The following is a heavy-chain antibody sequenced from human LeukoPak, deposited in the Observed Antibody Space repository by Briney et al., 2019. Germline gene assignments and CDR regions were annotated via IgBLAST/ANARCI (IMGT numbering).Heavy chain of an antibody. CDR1: GYTSRSYG. CDR2: ISTYNGNT. D-gene: IGHD5-24*01. Sequence: ASVKVSCKSSGYTSRSYGISWMRQAPGQGFEWMGWISTYNGNTNYAQKFQGRVTMTTDTSTSTAYREVRSLRSDDTAVYYCARDVPASIGPTAQFDPRGREPWSPSPQ. V-gene: IGHV1-18*04. J-gene: IGHJ5*02. CDR3: ARDVPASIGPTAQFDP.